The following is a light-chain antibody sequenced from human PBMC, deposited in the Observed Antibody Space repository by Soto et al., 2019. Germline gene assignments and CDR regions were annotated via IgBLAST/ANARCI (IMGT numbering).Light chain of an antibody. CDR3: QQSYSTPPT. Sequence: DIQMTQTPSSLSASVGYRFTITCRASQSISSYLNWYQQKPGKAPKLLIYAASSLQSGVPSRFSGSGSGTDFTLTISSLQPEDFATYYCQQSYSTPPTFGQGTRLEI. CDR2: AAS. J-gene: IGKJ5*01. V-gene: IGKV1-39*01. CDR1: QSISSY.